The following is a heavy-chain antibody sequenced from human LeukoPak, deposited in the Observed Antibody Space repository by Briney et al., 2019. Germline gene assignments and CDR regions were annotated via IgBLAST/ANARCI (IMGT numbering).Heavy chain of an antibody. CDR3: ARDSERNFGNY. CDR1: GLTFGTYW. D-gene: IGHD1-1*01. J-gene: IGHJ4*02. CDR2: IKQDGSEK. Sequence: GGSLRLSCAASGLTFGTYWMSWVRQAPGKGLEWVANIKQDGSEKYYVDSVKGRFTISRDNPRTSLYLQMNSLRSEDTAVYYCARDSERNFGNYWGQGTLVTVSS. V-gene: IGHV3-7*03.